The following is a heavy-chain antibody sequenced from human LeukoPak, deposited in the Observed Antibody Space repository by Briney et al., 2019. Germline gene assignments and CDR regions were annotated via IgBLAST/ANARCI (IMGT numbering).Heavy chain of an antibody. CDR3: AREGCTNGVCYHFDY. Sequence: GGSLRLSCAASGFTFSDYYMSWIRQAPGKGLEWVSYISSSGSTIYYADSVKGRFTISRDNSKNTLYLQMNGLRAEDTAVYYCAREGCTNGVCYHFDYWGQGTLVTVSS. D-gene: IGHD2-8*01. CDR2: ISSSGSTI. V-gene: IGHV3-11*04. J-gene: IGHJ4*02. CDR1: GFTFSDYY.